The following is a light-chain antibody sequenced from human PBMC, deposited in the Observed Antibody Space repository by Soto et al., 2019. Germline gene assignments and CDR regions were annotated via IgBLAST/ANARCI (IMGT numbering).Light chain of an antibody. CDR2: GVN. J-gene: IGLJ1*01. CDR1: SSDVGGYSY. Sequence: QSALTQPPSASGSPGQSVTISCTGTSSDVGGYSYVSWYQQHPGKAPQLVIYGVNKRASGVPDRFSGSKSGNTASLTVSGLQAEDEADYYCSSYAGSNILYVFGTGTKLTVL. V-gene: IGLV2-8*01. CDR3: SSYAGSNILYV.